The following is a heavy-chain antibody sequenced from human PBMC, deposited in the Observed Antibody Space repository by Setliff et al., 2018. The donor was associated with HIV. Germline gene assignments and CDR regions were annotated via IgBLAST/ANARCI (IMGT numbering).Heavy chain of an antibody. Sequence: ASVKVSCKASGYTLTGYYMHWVRLAPGLGLEWMGWINPHSGNTDFAQRFQGRIAMTRDTSINTVYMDLSRLTSDDTGIYYCARGGALSGFFFPNWLDPWCQGTLVTVSS. CDR1: GYTLTGYY. CDR3: ARGGALSGFFFPNWLDP. J-gene: IGHJ5*02. V-gene: IGHV1-2*02. CDR2: INPHSGNT. D-gene: IGHD6-19*01.